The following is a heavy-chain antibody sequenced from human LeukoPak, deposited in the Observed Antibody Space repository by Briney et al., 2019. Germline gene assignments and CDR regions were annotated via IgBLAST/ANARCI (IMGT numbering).Heavy chain of an antibody. CDR1: GFTFSTYS. Sequence: GSLRLSCAASGFTFSTYSMNWVRQAPGKGLEWVSSVSGSSTYIYYADSVKGRFNSSRDNARNSLYLQMNSLRAEDTAVYYCARDSLDTSLANFDYWGQGTLVTVSS. CDR3: ARDSLDTSLANFDY. CDR2: VSGSSTYI. D-gene: IGHD2-2*01. V-gene: IGHV3-21*01. J-gene: IGHJ4*02.